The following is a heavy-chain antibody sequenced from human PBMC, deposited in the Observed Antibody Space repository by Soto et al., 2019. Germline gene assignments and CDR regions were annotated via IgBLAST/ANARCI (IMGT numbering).Heavy chain of an antibody. CDR3: ARILISSGSLFFDY. Sequence: GSGPTLVNPTQTLTLTCTFSGFSLSTSGMCVSWIRQPPGKALEWLARIDWDDDKYYSTSLKTRLTISKDTSKNQVVLTMTNMDPVDTATYYCARILISSGSLFFDYWGQGTLVTVSS. D-gene: IGHD6-19*01. CDR1: GFSLSTSGMC. J-gene: IGHJ4*02. CDR2: IDWDDDK. V-gene: IGHV2-70*11.